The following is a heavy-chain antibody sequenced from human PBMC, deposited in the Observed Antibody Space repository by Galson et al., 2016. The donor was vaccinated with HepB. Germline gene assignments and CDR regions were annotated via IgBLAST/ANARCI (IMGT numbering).Heavy chain of an antibody. V-gene: IGHV4-59*01. CDR1: GGSISSYY. Sequence: PLSLTCTVSGGSISSYYWNWIRQPPGKGLEWIGYIYYSGGTNYNPSLKSRVTISVDTSANQFSLKLSSVTAADPAVYYCARAFCSGSSYSNSPFDYWGQGALVTVSS. D-gene: IGHD3-3*01. CDR3: ARAFCSGSSYSNSPFDY. J-gene: IGHJ4*02. CDR2: IYYSGGT.